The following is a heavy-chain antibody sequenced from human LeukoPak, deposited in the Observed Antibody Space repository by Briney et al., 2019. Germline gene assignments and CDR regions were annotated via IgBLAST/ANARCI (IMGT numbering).Heavy chain of an antibody. D-gene: IGHD3-22*01. J-gene: IGHJ4*02. CDR1: GDSISSRNW. CDR3: AKDTTLDYYDSGGMGFDY. V-gene: IGHV4-4*02. Sequence: SETLSLTCAVSGDSISSRNWWSWVRQPPGKGLDWIGEISHGGSTKYNPSLKNRVTISKDNFKNEFSLRLNSVTAADTAVYYCAKDTTLDYYDSGGMGFDYWGQGTLVTVSS. CDR2: ISHGGST.